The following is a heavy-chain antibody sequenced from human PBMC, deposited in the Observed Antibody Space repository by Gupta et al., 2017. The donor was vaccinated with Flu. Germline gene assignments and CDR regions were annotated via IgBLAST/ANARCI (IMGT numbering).Heavy chain of an antibody. J-gene: IGHJ5*02. V-gene: IGHV4-59*01. CDR2: IYYSGST. CDR3: ARAPAHLWCGESKGFDP. Sequence: QVQLQESGPGLVKPSETLSLTCTVSGGSISSYYWSWIRQPPGKGLEWSEYIYYSGSTNYNPSRKSRVTISVDTSKNQFSRKLSSVTAADTAVYYCARAPAHLWCGESKGFDPWGQGTLVTVSS. CDR1: GGSISSYY. D-gene: IGHD3-10*01.